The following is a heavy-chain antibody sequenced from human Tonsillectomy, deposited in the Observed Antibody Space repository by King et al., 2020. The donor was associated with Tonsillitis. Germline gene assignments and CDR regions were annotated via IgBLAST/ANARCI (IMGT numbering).Heavy chain of an antibody. CDR2: INPNSGGT. V-gene: IGHV1-2*04. D-gene: IGHD6-13*01. J-gene: IGHJ4*02. CDR1: GYTFTDYY. Sequence: QLVQSGTEVKKPGASVKVSCKASGYTFTDYYMHWVRQAPGQGLEWMGWINPNSGGTNYAQKFQGWVTMTRDTSISTAYMELSRLTSDDTAVYCCASGRMAAADTGLFDYWGQGTLVIVSS. CDR3: ASGRMAAADTGLFDY.